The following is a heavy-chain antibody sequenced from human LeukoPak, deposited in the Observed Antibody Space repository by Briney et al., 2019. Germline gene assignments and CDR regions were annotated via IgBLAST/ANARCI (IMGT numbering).Heavy chain of an antibody. CDR1: GFTVSSNY. D-gene: IGHD7-27*01. CDR2: IYSGGST. CDR3: AKDADWGSDGNWFDP. J-gene: IGHJ5*02. V-gene: IGHV3-53*01. Sequence: GGSLRLSCAASGFTVSSNYMSWVRQAPGKGLEWVSVIYSGGSTYYADSVKGRFTISRDNSKNTLYLQMNSLRAEDTAVYYCAKDADWGSDGNWFDPWGQGTLVTVSS.